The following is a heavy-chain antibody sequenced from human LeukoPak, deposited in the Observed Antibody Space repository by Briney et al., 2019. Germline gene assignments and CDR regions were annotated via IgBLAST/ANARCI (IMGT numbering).Heavy chain of an antibody. V-gene: IGHV3-30*03. J-gene: IGHJ3*02. D-gene: IGHD1-26*01. CDR3: ARASLSSDAFDI. CDR1: GFTFTGHS. Sequence: GRSLRLSCVASGFTFTGHSMHWVRQAPGKGLEWVAVVANDEKTTFYADSLKGRFTVSRDNSKNTVYLQMNSLRDEDTAVYYCARASLSSDAFDIWGQGTMVTVSS. CDR2: VANDEKTT.